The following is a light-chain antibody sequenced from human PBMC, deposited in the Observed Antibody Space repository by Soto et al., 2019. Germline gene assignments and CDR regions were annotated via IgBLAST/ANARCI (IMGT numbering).Light chain of an antibody. CDR3: SAWDASLNGYV. CDR1: SSNIGSKT. V-gene: IGLV1-44*01. CDR2: SNY. J-gene: IGLJ1*01. Sequence: QSALTEPPSASETPGQGVTIACSGSSSNIGSKTVNWYQQLPGTAPKLLVYSNYQRPSGVPDRFSGSKSGTSASLAISGLQSEDEADYYCSAWDASLNGYVFGTGTKVTVL.